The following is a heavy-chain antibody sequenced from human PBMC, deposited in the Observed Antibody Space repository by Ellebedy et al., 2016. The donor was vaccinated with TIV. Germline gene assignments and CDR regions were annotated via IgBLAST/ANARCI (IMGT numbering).Heavy chain of an antibody. J-gene: IGHJ4*02. CDR3: ARWGPYSGTFQGPFDF. CDR1: GETSSSHA. V-gene: IGHV1-69*04. CDR2: IIPILNVV. Sequence: AASVKVSCKASGETSSSHALNWVRQAPGQGLEWVGRIIPILNVVNYARKFQGRVTITADRSTNIVYLELRSLRSEDTAVYYCARWGPYSGTFQGPFDFWGQGVLVTVSS. D-gene: IGHD5-12*01.